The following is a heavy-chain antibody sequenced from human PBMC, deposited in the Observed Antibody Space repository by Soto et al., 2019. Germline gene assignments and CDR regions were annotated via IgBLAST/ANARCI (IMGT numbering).Heavy chain of an antibody. J-gene: IGHJ6*02. CDR1: GFIFDSFS. CDR3: ARTPNGAFFHRGVDV. CDR2: ITGNSDAA. D-gene: IGHD2-8*01. Sequence: PGGSLRLSCVASGFIFDSFSMSWVRQAPGKGPEWVSGITGNSDAADYAESVKGRFTISRDNSKNTLYLQMNSLRAEDTAIYFCARTPNGAFFHRGVDVWGQGTTVTVSS. V-gene: IGHV3-23*01.